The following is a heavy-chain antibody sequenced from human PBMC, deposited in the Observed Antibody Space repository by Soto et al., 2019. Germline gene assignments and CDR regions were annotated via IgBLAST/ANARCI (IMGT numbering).Heavy chain of an antibody. J-gene: IGHJ5*01. Sequence: SETLSLTCTVSGGSISSYYWSWIRQPAGKGLEWIGRMYTSGSTNYNPSLKSRVTMSVDTSKNQFSLKLTSVTAADTAVYYCARAGGYEVQGSNWFDSWGQGTLVTVSS. CDR2: MYTSGST. CDR3: ARAGGYEVQGSNWFDS. V-gene: IGHV4-4*07. CDR1: GGSISSYY. D-gene: IGHD5-12*01.